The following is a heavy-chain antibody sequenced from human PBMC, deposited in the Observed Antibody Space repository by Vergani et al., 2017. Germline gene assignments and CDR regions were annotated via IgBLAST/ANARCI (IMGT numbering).Heavy chain of an antibody. CDR2: IYYSGST. D-gene: IGHD6-6*01. V-gene: IGHV4-39*07. Sequence: QLQLQESGPGLVKPSETLSLTCTVSGCSISSSSYYWGWIRQPPGKGLELIGSIYYSGSTDYNPSLKSRVTISVDTSKNQFSLKLRSVTAADTAVYYCARVQEYSSSSFWFDPWGQGTLVTVSS. CDR1: GCSISSSSYY. J-gene: IGHJ5*02. CDR3: ARVQEYSSSSFWFDP.